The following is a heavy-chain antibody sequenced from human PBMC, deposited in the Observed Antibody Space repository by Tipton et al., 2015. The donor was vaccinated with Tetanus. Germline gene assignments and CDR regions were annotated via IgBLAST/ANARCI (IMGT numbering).Heavy chain of an antibody. CDR1: GIIFTNAW. V-gene: IGHV3-15*07. Sequence: SLRLSCAASGIIFTNAWMNWVRQAPGKGLEWAGRVKSKADGGTTDYAAPVKGRFSISRDNSKNTLYLQMDSLRVEDTATYFCARERFVEWLGPLDCRGQGTLVTVSS. D-gene: IGHD3-3*01. CDR2: VKSKADGGTT. J-gene: IGHJ4*02. CDR3: ARERFVEWLGPLDC.